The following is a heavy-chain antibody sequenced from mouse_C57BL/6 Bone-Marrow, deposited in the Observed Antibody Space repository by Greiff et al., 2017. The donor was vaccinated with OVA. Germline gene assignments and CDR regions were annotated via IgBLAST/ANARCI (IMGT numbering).Heavy chain of an antibody. V-gene: IGHV1-69*01. CDR1: GYTFTSYW. CDR2: IDPSDSYT. J-gene: IGHJ2*01. Sequence: VQLQQPGAEFVMPGASVKLSCKASGYTFTSYWMHWVKQRPGQGLEWIGEIDPSDSYTNYNQKFKGKSTLTVDKSSSTAYMQLSSLTSEDSAVYYCARRKAGTVDYWGQGTTLTVSS. D-gene: IGHD4-1*01. CDR3: ARRKAGTVDY.